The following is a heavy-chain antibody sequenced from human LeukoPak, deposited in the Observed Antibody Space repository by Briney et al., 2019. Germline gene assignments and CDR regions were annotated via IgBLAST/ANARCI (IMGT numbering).Heavy chain of an antibody. V-gene: IGHV4-59*01. CDR3: ARRAYSSNLYYFDY. J-gene: IGHJ4*02. CDR2: IYYSGST. Sequence: SETLSLTCTVSGGSISSYYWSWIRQPPGKGLEWIGYIYYSGSTNYNPSLKSRVTISVDTSKNQFSLKLSSVTAADTAVYYCARRAYSSNLYYFDYWGQGTLVTVSS. D-gene: IGHD6-13*01. CDR1: GGSISSYY.